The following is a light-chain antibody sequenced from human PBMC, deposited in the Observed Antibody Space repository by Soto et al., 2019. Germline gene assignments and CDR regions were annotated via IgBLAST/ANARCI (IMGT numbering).Light chain of an antibody. CDR2: DAS. CDR1: QSVSRY. V-gene: IGKV3-11*01. CDR3: QLLSDWHT. J-gene: IGKJ4*01. Sequence: EIFLTHAPAPPSFFPGGRATPSRRASQSVSRYLAWYQQKPGQAPRLLIYDASNRATGIPARFSGSGSGTDFTLTIGSLDPEDFAVYYCQLLSDWHTFGGGTKVDIK.